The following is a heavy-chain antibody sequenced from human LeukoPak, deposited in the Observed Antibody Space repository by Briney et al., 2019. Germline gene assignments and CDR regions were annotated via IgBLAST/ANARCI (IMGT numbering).Heavy chain of an antibody. CDR3: ARRGYCSSTSCMKFDP. CDR2: IYDSGST. CDR1: GVSISSGDYY. V-gene: IGHV4-30-4*01. D-gene: IGHD2-2*01. Sequence: SETLSLTCTVSGVSISSGDYYWSCLRPPPGKGLEWVGYIYDSGSTYYNPSLKSRVTISVDTSKNQYSLKLSSVTAADTAVYYCARRGYCSSTSCMKFDPRGQGTLVTVSS. J-gene: IGHJ5*02.